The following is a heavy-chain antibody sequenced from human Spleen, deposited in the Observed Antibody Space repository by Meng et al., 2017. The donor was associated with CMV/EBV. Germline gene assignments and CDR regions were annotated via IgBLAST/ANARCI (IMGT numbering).Heavy chain of an antibody. V-gene: IGHV3-23*01. CDR3: ARHRYIAAAGFHYYYGMDV. Sequence: GGSLRLSCTASGFTFSTYAMSWVRQAPGKGLEWVSTISGRGGRTFYADSVKGRFTISRDNSKTTLYMQVNSLRAEDTAVYYCARHRYIAAAGFHYYYGMDVWGLGTTVTVSS. CDR2: ISGRGGRT. CDR1: GFTFSTYA. D-gene: IGHD6-13*01. J-gene: IGHJ6*02.